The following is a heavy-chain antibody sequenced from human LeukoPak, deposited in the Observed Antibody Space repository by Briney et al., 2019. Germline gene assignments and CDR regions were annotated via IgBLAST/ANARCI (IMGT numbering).Heavy chain of an antibody. D-gene: IGHD2-15*01. V-gene: IGHV4-39*01. CDR1: GGSISSTSYY. Sequence: SETLSLTCTVSGGSISSTSYYWGWIRQPPGKGLEWIGSMYYSGGSTDYNPSLKSRVTISAYTSKNQFSLKLGSVTAADTAVYYCARHRAYCSGSKCYSVWFDPWGQGTLVTVSS. CDR2: MYYSGGST. CDR3: ARHRAYCSGSKCYSVWFDP. J-gene: IGHJ5*02.